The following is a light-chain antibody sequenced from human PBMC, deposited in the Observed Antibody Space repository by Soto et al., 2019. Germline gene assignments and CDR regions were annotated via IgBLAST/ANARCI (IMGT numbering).Light chain of an antibody. CDR3: SSYTSRSAVV. Sequence: QSALTQPASVSGSPGQSITISCTGTSSDVGGYNSVSWYQQHPGKAPKLMIYDVTNRPSGVSNRFSGSKSGNTASLTISGLQAEDEADYYCSSYTSRSAVVFGGGTKLTVL. CDR2: DVT. CDR1: SSDVGGYNS. V-gene: IGLV2-14*01. J-gene: IGLJ2*01.